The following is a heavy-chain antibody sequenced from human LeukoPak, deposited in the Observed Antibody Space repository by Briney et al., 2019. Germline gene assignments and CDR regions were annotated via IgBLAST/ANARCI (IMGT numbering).Heavy chain of an antibody. Sequence: SETLSLTCTVSGGSISSSSYYWGWIRQPPGKGLEWIGSIYYSGSTYYNPSLKSRVTISVDTSKNQFSLKLSSVTAADTAVYYCARDDYDILTGYHLDYWGQGTLVTVSS. V-gene: IGHV4-39*07. CDR3: ARDDYDILTGYHLDY. J-gene: IGHJ4*02. CDR2: IYYSGST. D-gene: IGHD3-9*01. CDR1: GGSISSSSYY.